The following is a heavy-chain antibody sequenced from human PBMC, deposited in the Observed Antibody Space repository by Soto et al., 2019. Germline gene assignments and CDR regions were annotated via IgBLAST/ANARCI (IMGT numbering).Heavy chain of an antibody. J-gene: IGHJ2*01. CDR2: IYHSGRT. CDR1: GGSISSGGYS. D-gene: IGHD3-22*01. CDR3: ARESRSSRYDSSGYSQFWVFDL. Sequence: QLQLQESGSGLVKPSQTLSLTCAVSGGSISSGGYSWSWIRQPPGTGLEWIGYIYHSGRTYYNPSLKRRDTIAVDWSKNQCARELSAGTAAEKDVYYCARESRSSRYDSSGYSQFWVFDLWGRGTLVTVSS. V-gene: IGHV4-30-2*01.